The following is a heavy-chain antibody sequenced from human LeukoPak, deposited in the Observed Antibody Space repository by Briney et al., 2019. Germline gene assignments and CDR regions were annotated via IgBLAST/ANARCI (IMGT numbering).Heavy chain of an antibody. J-gene: IGHJ4*02. CDR1: GGSISSYY. V-gene: IGHV4-4*07. CDR3: ARARYYYDSSGSHFDY. Sequence: SETLSLTCTVSGGSISSYYWSWIRQPAGKGLEWIGRIYTSGSTNYNPSLKSRVTMSVDTSKNQFPLKLSSVTAADTAVYYCARARYYYDSSGSHFDYWGQGTLVTVSS. D-gene: IGHD3-22*01. CDR2: IYTSGST.